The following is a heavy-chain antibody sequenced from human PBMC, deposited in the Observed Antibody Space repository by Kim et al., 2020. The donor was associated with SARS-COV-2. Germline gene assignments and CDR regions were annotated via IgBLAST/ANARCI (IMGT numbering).Heavy chain of an antibody. Sequence: TIYYADTVKGRFTISRDNAKNSLDLQMNSLRAEDTAVYYCARVLSWGLDYWGQGTLVTVSS. J-gene: IGHJ4*02. CDR3: ARVLSWGLDY. CDR2: TI. V-gene: IGHV3-48*04. D-gene: IGHD6-13*01.